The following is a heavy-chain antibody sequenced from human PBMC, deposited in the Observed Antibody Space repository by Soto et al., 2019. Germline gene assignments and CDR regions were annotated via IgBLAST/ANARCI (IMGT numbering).Heavy chain of an antibody. V-gene: IGHV3-30*18. CDR3: AKDPSELRFFDWPNVFAS. D-gene: IGHD3-9*01. Sequence: GMRWIITATSKGLEWVAVISYDGSNKYYADSVKGRFTISRDNSKNTLYLQMNSLRAEDTAVYYCAKDPSELRFFDWPNVFASWGQGTLVLVFS. CDR2: ISYDGSNK. J-gene: IGHJ5*01. CDR1: G.